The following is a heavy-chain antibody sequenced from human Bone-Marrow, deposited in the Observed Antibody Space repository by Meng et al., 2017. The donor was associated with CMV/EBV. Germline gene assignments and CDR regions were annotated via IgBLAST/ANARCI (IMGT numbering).Heavy chain of an antibody. CDR1: GGSVSSVSYY. CDR3: ARASLVVPAAYPLGP. J-gene: IGHJ5*02. V-gene: IGHV4-61*01. CDR2: IYYSGST. D-gene: IGHD2-2*01. Sequence: SGGSVSSVSYYWSWIRQPQGKGLEWIGYIYYSGSTNYNPSLKSRVTISVDTSKNQFSLKLSSVTAADTAVYYCARASLVVPAAYPLGPWGQGTLVTVSS.